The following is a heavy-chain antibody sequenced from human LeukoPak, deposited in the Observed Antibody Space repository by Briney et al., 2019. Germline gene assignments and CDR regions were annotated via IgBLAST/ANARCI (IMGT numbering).Heavy chain of an antibody. Sequence: SETLSLTCTVSGGSLSFYYWNWIRLPPGKGLEWIGYIYNRATTNYNPSLKSRVTISVDTSKNQFSLKLSSVTAADTAVYYCARVQGESDSSFDYWGQGTLVTVSS. CDR3: ARVQGESDSSFDY. CDR1: GGSLSFYY. V-gene: IGHV4-59*01. CDR2: IYNRATT. D-gene: IGHD2-21*02. J-gene: IGHJ4*02.